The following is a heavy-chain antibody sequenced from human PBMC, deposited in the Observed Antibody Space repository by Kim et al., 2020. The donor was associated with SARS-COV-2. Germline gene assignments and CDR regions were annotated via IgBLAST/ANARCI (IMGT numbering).Heavy chain of an antibody. Sequence: YYNPSLKSRVTISVDRSKNQFSLKLSSVTAADTAVYYCARERGARWGFDPWGQGTLVTVSS. V-gene: IGHV4-30-2*01. J-gene: IGHJ5*02. D-gene: IGHD1-26*01. CDR3: ARERGARWGFDP.